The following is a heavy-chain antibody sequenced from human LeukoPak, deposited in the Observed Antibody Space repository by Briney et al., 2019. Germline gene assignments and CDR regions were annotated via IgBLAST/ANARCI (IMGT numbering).Heavy chain of an antibody. V-gene: IGHV3-30*18. J-gene: IGHJ4*02. CDR1: GFSFSSYA. CDR2: ISYDGKKE. D-gene: IGHD2-2*01. Sequence: GSLRLSCAASGFSFSSYAMHWVRQAPGKGLEWVAVISYDGKKEYYADSVKGRFTISRDNSKNTLYLQMNSLRAEDTAVYYCAKSSSLIVVVPAATFDYWGQGTLVTVSS. CDR3: AKSSSLIVVVPAATFDY.